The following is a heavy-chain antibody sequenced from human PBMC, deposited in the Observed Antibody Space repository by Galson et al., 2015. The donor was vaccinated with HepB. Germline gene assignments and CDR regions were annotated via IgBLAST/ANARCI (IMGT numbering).Heavy chain of an antibody. Sequence: SLRLSCAASGFTFSRYWMSWVRQAPGKGLEWVANIKQDGSEKYYVDSVKGRFTISRDNAKNSLYLQMNSLRVEDTAVYYCARPLWFGESEAYYFDSWGQGTLVTVSS. CDR3: ARPLWFGESEAYYFDS. CDR1: GFTFSRYW. J-gene: IGHJ4*02. D-gene: IGHD3-10*01. V-gene: IGHV3-7*03. CDR2: IKQDGSEK.